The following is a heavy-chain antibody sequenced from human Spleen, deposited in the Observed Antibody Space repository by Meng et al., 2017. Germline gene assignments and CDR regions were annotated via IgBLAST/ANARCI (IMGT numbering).Heavy chain of an antibody. CDR2: ISWDGGST. Sequence: GESLKISCTVSGLTFDDYGMGWVRQAPGKGLEWVSLISWDGGSTYYADSVKGRFTISRDNSKNSLYLQMNSLRTEDTALYYCAKDKYSSGWPPFDYWGQGTLVTVSS. J-gene: IGHJ4*02. V-gene: IGHV3-43*02. D-gene: IGHD6-19*01. CDR3: AKDKYSSGWPPFDY. CDR1: GLTFDDYG.